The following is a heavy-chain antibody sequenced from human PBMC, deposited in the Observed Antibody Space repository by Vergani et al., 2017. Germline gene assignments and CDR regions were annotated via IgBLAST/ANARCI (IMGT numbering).Heavy chain of an antibody. CDR2: IYYSGST. J-gene: IGHJ6*02. CDR3: ARDRGIVGATRGGMDV. V-gene: IGHV4-59*01. D-gene: IGHD1-26*01. CDR1: GSSISSYY. Sequence: QVQLQESGPGLVKPSETLSLTCIVSGSSISSYYWSWIRQPPGKGLEWIGYIYYSGSTNYYPSLKSRVIILVDTSKNQFALKLSSVTAADTAVYYCARDRGIVGATRGGMDVWGQGTTVTVSS.